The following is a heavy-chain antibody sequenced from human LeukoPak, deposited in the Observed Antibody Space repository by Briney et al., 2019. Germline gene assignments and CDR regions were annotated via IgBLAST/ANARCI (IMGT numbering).Heavy chain of an antibody. Sequence: GGSLRLSCAASGFIFSSYGMHWVRQAPGKGLERVAFIRYDGRKKYYADSVKGRFTTSRDNSKNTLYLQMNSLRAEDTAVYYCAKSMTTVVTPNDAFDIWGQGTMVTVSS. CDR2: IRYDGRKK. D-gene: IGHD4-23*01. CDR3: AKSMTTVVTPNDAFDI. J-gene: IGHJ3*02. CDR1: GFIFSSYG. V-gene: IGHV3-30*02.